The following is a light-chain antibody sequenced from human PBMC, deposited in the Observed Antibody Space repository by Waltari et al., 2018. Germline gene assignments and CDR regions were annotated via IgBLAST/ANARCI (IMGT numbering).Light chain of an antibody. CDR3: QQYNNWRT. CDR1: QSISRN. Sequence: LMTQSPATLSVSPGERATLSCRASQSISRNLAWYQQKPGQAPRLLIYGASTRAPGVPARFSGSGAGTQFTLSLSSLQSEDFAVYYCQQYNNWRTFGQGTKLEIK. V-gene: IGKV3-15*01. J-gene: IGKJ2*01. CDR2: GAS.